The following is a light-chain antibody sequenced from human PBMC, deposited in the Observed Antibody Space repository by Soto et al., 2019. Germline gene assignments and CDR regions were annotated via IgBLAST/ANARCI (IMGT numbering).Light chain of an antibody. J-gene: IGKJ1*01. CDR2: DAS. CDR1: QSISSW. Sequence: DIQMTQSPSTLSASVGDRVTITCRASQSISSWLAWYQQKPGKAPKLLIYDASSLESGVPSRFSGSGSGTEFTLTIRSLQPDDFATYYCQKYNSYSEAFGQGTKVDIK. V-gene: IGKV1-5*01. CDR3: QKYNSYSEA.